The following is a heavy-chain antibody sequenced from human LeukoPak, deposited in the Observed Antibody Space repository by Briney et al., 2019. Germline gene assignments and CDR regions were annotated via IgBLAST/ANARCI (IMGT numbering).Heavy chain of an antibody. CDR3: ARRGVFHDAFDI. J-gene: IGHJ3*02. D-gene: IGHD2/OR15-2a*01. V-gene: IGHV3-74*01. CDR1: GFTFSRYW. Sequence: GGSLRLSCAASGFTFSRYWMHWVRQAPGKGLVWVSRINTDGSSSSYADSVKGRFTIFRDNAKDTLYVQMNSLRAEDTAVYYCARRGVFHDAFDIWGQGTMVTVSS. CDR2: INTDGSSS.